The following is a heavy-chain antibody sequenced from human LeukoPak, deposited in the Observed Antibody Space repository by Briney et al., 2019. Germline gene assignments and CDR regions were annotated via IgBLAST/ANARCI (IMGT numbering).Heavy chain of an antibody. CDR3: VSVGRDYGDFYFDY. CDR2: INPSGGST. V-gene: IGHV1-46*01. CDR1: GYTFTSYY. J-gene: IGHJ4*02. D-gene: IGHD4-17*01. Sequence: ASVKVSCTASGYTFTSYYMHWVRQAPGQGLEWMGIINPSGGSTSYAQKFQGRVTMTRDMSTSTVYMELSSLRSEDTAVYYCVSVGRDYGDFYFDYWGQGTLVTVSS.